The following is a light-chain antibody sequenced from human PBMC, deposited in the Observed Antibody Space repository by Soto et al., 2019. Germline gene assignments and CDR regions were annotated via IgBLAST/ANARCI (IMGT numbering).Light chain of an antibody. Sequence: DIQMTQSPSSLSASVGDRVTITCRTSQTINNYLNWYQQKPGRAPQLLIYAASSLQSGVSSRFSGSGSGTHFTLTISSLQPADFAAYYCQQSYSTPHNFGQGTKVE. CDR3: QQSYSTPHN. CDR1: QTINNY. V-gene: IGKV1-39*01. CDR2: AAS. J-gene: IGKJ2*01.